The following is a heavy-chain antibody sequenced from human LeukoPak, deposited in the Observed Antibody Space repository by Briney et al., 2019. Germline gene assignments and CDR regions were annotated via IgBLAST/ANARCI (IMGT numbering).Heavy chain of an antibody. V-gene: IGHV3-33*01. CDR2: IWYDGSNK. CDR1: GFTFSSYG. CDR3: ARGRRYRIVGAPFDY. D-gene: IGHD1-26*01. Sequence: GRSLRLSCAASGFTFSSYGMHWVRQAPGKGLEWVAVIWYDGSNKYYADSVKGRFTISRDNSKNTLYLQMNSLRAEDTAVYYCARGRRYRIVGAPFDYWGQGTLVTVSS. J-gene: IGHJ4*02.